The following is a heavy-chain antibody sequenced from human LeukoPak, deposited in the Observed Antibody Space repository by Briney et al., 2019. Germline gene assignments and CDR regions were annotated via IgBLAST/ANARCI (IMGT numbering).Heavy chain of an antibody. Sequence: GGSLRLSCAASGFTFSTYWMHWVRQAPGKGLVWVSRINYDGSSTSYADSVKGRFTISRDDAKKKMYLEMNSLRGEDTAVYYCARGLYSNWYFDLWAVAPWSLSHQ. D-gene: IGHD6-13*01. CDR3: ARGLYSNWYFDL. CDR2: INYDGSST. CDR1: GFTFSTYW. J-gene: IGHJ2*01. V-gene: IGHV3-74*01.